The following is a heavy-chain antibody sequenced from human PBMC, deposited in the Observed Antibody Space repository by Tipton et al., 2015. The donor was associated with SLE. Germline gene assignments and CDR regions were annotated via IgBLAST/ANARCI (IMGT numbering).Heavy chain of an antibody. V-gene: IGHV4-61*02. CDR3: ARAYDSRTFDI. CDR2: VNTSGRG. CDR1: GASITSGSYF. Sequence: TLSLTCTVSGASITSGSYFWTLLRQPAGKGLEWIGRVNTSGRGDYSPSLKSRVTMSIDTSKNQFSLRLRPVTAAETAVYYCARAYDSRTFDIWGQGTMVTVSS. J-gene: IGHJ3*02. D-gene: IGHD3-22*01.